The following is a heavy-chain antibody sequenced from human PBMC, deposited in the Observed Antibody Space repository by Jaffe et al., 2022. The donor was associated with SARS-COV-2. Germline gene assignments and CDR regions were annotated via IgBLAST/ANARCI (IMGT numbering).Heavy chain of an antibody. CDR2: ISYDGSIT. D-gene: IGHD3-10*01. Sequence: QVQLVDSGGGVVQPGRSLRLSCAASGFTFSSSGMHWIRQAPGKGLEWVAVISYDGSITYYADSVRGRFTVSRDNSKNTLFMQMNSLRAEDTAVYYCAKGHGSGSYPYYFDYWGQGTLVTVSS. CDR1: GFTFSSSG. J-gene: IGHJ4*02. V-gene: IGHV3-30*18. CDR3: AKGHGSGSYPYYFDY.